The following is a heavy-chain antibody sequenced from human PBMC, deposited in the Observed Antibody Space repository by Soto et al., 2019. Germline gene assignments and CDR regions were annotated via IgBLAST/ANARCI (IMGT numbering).Heavy chain of an antibody. J-gene: IGHJ4*02. CDR2: IFHSLGA. CDR3: VRDLNGSGDY. V-gene: IGHV4-59*01. CDR1: GGSTTSDY. D-gene: IGHD3-10*01. Sequence: SEALSLTSTDSGGSTTSDYWSWIRQPPGKGLEWLGYIFHSLGAKYNPSLGSRGTISLDTSKNQLSLSLRSVTAADTAIYFCVRDLNGSGDYWGQGTLVTVSS.